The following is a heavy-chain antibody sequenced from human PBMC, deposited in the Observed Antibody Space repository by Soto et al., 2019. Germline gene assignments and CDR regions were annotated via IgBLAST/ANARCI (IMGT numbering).Heavy chain of an antibody. J-gene: IGHJ4*02. D-gene: IGHD3-10*02. CDR3: ARLLLGYKTRNSRVFDY. CDR1: GGSISSSSYY. Sequence: QLQLQESGPGLVKPSETLSLTCTVSGGSISSSSYYWGWIRQPPGKGLEWIGSIYYSGSTYYNPSLKSRVTLSVDTSKNQFSLKLSSVTAADTAVYYCARLLLGYKTRNSRVFDYWGQGTLVTVSS. CDR2: IYYSGST. V-gene: IGHV4-39*01.